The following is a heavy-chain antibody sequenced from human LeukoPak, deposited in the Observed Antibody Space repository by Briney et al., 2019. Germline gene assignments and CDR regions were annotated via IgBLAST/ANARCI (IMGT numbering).Heavy chain of an antibody. Sequence: TLSLTCAISEYTFSSTSVHWNCNRQSPWRDLESLGRTYYRSKCYYDYAVSVRSRININTDTSKNQVSLQLSSVTPEDTAVYYCASQYYQDTNGYFSPFDQWGPGTLVTVSS. J-gene: IGHJ4*02. V-gene: IGHV6-1*01. CDR3: ASQYYQDTNGYFSPFDQ. CDR2: TYYRSKCYY. CDR1: EYTFSSTSVH. D-gene: IGHD3-22*01.